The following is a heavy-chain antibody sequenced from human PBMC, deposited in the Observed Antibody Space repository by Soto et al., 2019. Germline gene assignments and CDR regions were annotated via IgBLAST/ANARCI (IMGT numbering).Heavy chain of an antibody. CDR3: ARLASSYYYDSSGYLPDY. CDR1: GYTFTSYG. CDR2: ISAYNGNT. J-gene: IGHJ4*02. Sequence: VQLVQSGAEVKKPGASVKVSCKASGYTFTSYGISWVRQAPGQGLEWMGWISAYNGNTNYAQKLQGRVTMTTDTSTSTAYMELRSLRSDDTAVYYCARLASSYYYDSSGYLPDYWGQGTLVTVSS. V-gene: IGHV1-18*04. D-gene: IGHD3-22*01.